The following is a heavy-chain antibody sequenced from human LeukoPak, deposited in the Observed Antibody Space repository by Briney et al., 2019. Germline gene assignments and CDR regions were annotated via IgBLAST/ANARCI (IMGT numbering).Heavy chain of an antibody. J-gene: IGHJ4*02. CDR2: ISWNSGSI. V-gene: IGHV3-9*01. CDR1: GFTFDDYA. Sequence: PGRSLRLSCAASGFTFDDYAMPWVRQAPGKGLEWVSGISWNSGSIGYADSVKGRFTISRDNAKNSLYLQMNSLRAEDTALYYCAKDRGYSYGFFDYWGQGTLVTVSS. CDR3: AKDRGYSYGFFDY. D-gene: IGHD5-18*01.